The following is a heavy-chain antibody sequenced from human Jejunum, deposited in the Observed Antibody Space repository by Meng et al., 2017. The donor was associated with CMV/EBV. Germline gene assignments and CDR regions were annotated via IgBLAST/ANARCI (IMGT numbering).Heavy chain of an antibody. CDR2: IGSSGRTI. D-gene: IGHD5-18*01. CDR1: GFTFKSYA. Sequence: GFTFKSYAMNWVRQAPGKGLEWVSYIGSSGRTIYFADSVRGRFTISRDNAKNSLYLQMNSLTGEDTAMYYCARGGWRFSFGSFDYWGQGALVTVSS. CDR3: ARGGWRFSFGSFDY. V-gene: IGHV3-48*04. J-gene: IGHJ4*02.